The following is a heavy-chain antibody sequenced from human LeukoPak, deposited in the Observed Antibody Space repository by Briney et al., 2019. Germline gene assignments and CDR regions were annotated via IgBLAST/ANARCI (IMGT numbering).Heavy chain of an antibody. V-gene: IGHV3-21*01. CDR2: ISSSSSYI. J-gene: IGHJ6*04. CDR1: GFTFSSYS. Sequence: GGSLRLSCAAPGFTFSSYSMNWVRQAPGKGLEWVSSISSSSSYIYYAVSVKGRFTISRDNAKNSLYLQMNSLRAEDTAVYYCARDPFGDVVVEEDVWGKGTTVTVSS. D-gene: IGHD2-2*01. CDR3: ARDPFGDVVVEEDV.